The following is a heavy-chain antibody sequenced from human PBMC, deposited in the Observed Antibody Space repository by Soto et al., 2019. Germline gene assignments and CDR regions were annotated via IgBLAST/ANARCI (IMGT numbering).Heavy chain of an antibody. Sequence: SETLSLTCTVSGGSISSYYWSWIRQPPGKGLEWIGYIYYSGSTNYNPSLKSRVTISVDTSKNQFSLKLSSVTAADTAVYYCARVRGYCSGGSCNHDAFDIWGQGTMVTVSS. CDR1: GGSISSYY. CDR3: ARVRGYCSGGSCNHDAFDI. V-gene: IGHV4-59*01. CDR2: IYYSGST. J-gene: IGHJ3*02. D-gene: IGHD2-15*01.